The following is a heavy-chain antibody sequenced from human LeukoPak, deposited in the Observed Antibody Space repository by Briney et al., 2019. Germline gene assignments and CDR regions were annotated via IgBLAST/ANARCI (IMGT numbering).Heavy chain of an antibody. J-gene: IGHJ4*02. Sequence: GRSLRLSCAASGFTFDNYAIHWVRQAPGKGLEWVSGISWNSGTIGYADSVKGRFTISRDNAKNSLYLQMNSLRAEDTALYYCATDKSTSSGWYYFDFWGQGTLVTVSS. CDR3: ATDKSTSSGWYYFDF. V-gene: IGHV3-9*01. D-gene: IGHD6-19*01. CDR1: GFTFDNYA. CDR2: ISWNSGTI.